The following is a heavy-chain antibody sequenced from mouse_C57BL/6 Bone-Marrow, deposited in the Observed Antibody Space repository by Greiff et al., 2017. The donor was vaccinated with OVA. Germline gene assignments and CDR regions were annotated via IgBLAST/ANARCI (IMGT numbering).Heavy chain of an antibody. CDR1: GFNIKDYY. V-gene: IGHV14-2*01. CDR3: ARHSGGWFAH. CDR2: IDPEAGAT. Sequence: EVQLQQSGAELVKPGASVKLSCTASGFNIKDYYMHWVKQRTEQGLEWIGRIDPEAGATNYAPKFQGKATITADTSSNTAYLQLSRLTSEDTAVYYCARHSGGWFAHWGQGTLVTVSA. D-gene: IGHD3-1*01. J-gene: IGHJ3*01.